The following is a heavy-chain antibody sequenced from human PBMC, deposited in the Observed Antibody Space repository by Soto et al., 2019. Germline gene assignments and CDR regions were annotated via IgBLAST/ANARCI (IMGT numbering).Heavy chain of an antibody. J-gene: IGHJ2*01. CDR3: ARGNHRWLQLWYFDL. D-gene: IGHD5-12*01. CDR2: IIPIFGTA. Sequence: QVQLVQSGAEVKKPGSSVTVSCKASGGTFSSCTISWVRQAPGQGLEWMGGIIPIFGTANYAQKFQGRVTXTXDXSSXTAYMELSSLRSEDTAVYYCARGNHRWLQLWYFDLWGRGTLVTVSS. V-gene: IGHV1-69*05. CDR1: GGTFSSCT.